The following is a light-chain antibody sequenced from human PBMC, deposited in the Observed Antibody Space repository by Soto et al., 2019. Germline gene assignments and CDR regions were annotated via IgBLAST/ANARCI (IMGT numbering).Light chain of an antibody. Sequence: IVMTQSPATLSVSPGERATLSCRASQGVGNNLAWYQQKPGQAPRLLIYGASTRATGIPARFSGSGSGTAFTLTISSLQSEDFAVYYCQHYNNWPPWTFGQGTKVEI. CDR3: QHYNNWPPWT. V-gene: IGKV3-15*01. J-gene: IGKJ1*01. CDR2: GAS. CDR1: QGVGNN.